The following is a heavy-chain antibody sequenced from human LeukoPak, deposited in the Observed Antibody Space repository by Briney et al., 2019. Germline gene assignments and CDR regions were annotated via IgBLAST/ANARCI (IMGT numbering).Heavy chain of an antibody. CDR1: GDSVSSNSAA. CDR3: ARETSFRYYDFWSGWDY. D-gene: IGHD3-3*01. V-gene: IGHV6-1*01. J-gene: IGHJ4*02. CDR2: TFYRSKWYN. Sequence: SQTLSLTCAISGDSVSSNSAAWNWIKQSPSRGLEWLGRTFYRSKWYNDYAISVKSRITINPDTSKNQFSLQLNSVTPEDTAVYYCARETSFRYYDFWSGWDYWGQGTLVTVSS.